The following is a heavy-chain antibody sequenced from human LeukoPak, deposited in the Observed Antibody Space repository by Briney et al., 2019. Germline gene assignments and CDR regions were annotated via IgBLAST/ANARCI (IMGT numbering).Heavy chain of an antibody. CDR3: AKDAQRGFDFSNSLES. D-gene: IGHD4-11*01. V-gene: IGHV3-33*06. Sequence: PGKSLRLSCTTSGFTFSHFGMHWVRQAQGKGLEWVAVIWSDGTDKYYGDSVKGRFTISRDNSENTVYLQMNSLRVEDTAVYYCAKDAQRGFDFSNSLESWGQGTLVTVSS. CDR2: IWSDGTDK. J-gene: IGHJ4*02. CDR1: GFTFSHFG.